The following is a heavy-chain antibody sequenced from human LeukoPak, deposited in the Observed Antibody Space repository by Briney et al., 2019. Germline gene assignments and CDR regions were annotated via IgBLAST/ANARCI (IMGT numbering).Heavy chain of an antibody. J-gene: IGHJ4*02. CDR2: IHYSGST. V-gene: IGHV4-59*11. D-gene: IGHD1-26*01. CDR3: ARGQGSGSSWAFDY. CDR1: GGSISRHS. Sequence: SETLSLTCSVSGGSISRHSWSWIRQPPGMGLEWIGYIHYSGSTTYNPSLKSRVTISVDPSKHQFSLSLSSVTAADTAVYYCARGQGSGSSWAFDYWGQGTLVTVSS.